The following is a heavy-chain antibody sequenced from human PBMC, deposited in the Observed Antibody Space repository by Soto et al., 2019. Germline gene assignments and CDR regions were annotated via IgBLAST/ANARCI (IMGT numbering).Heavy chain of an antibody. CDR1: GFTFSSYA. CDR3: ARVKTWTYLVF. D-gene: IGHD4-4*01. V-gene: IGHV3-23*01. Sequence: EAQLLESGGGLVQPGGSLRLSCAASGFTFSSYAMSWVRQAPGKGLEWVSSISDSSDRTYYADSVKGRFIISRDNSKNTLYVQMNSLRAEDTAVYYCARVKTWTYLVFWGQGSLVTVSS. J-gene: IGHJ4*02. CDR2: ISDSSDRT.